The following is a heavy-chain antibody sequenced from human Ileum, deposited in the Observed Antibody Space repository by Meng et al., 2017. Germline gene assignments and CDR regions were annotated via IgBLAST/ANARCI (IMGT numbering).Heavy chain of an antibody. D-gene: IGHD3-22*01. CDR1: GFTFSSYA. CDR3: ARGTLRSGYRNHKFDY. J-gene: IGHJ4*02. V-gene: IGHV3-30*04. Sequence: GESLKISCAASGFTFSSYAMHWVRQAPGKGLEWVAVISYDGSNKYYADSVKGRFTISRDNSKNTLYLQMNSLRAEDTAVYYCARGTLRSGYRNHKFDYWGQGTLVTVSS. CDR2: ISYDGSNK.